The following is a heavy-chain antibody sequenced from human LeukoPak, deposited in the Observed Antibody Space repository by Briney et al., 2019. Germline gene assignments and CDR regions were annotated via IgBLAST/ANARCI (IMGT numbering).Heavy chain of an antibody. D-gene: IGHD3-3*01. Sequence: SETLSLTCTVSGGSISSSSYYWGWIRQPPGKGLEWIGSIYYSGSTCYNPSLKSRVTISVDTSKNQFSLKLSSVTAADTAVYYCARRARTIFGVVITNWFDPWGQGTLVTVSS. CDR3: ARRARTIFGVVITNWFDP. V-gene: IGHV4-39*01. CDR1: GGSISSSSYY. CDR2: IYYSGST. J-gene: IGHJ5*02.